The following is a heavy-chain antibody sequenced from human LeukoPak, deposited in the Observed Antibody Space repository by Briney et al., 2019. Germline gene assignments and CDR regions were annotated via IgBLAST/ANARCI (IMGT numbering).Heavy chain of an antibody. CDR1: GFTFSSYG. Sequence: GGSVRLPCAASGFTFSSYGMHWVRQAPGKGLEWVAVISYDGSNKYYADSVKGRFTISRDNSKNTLYLQMNSLRAEDTAVYYCAKVGASSWRNHWGQGTLVTVSS. CDR3: AKVGASSWRNH. V-gene: IGHV3-30*18. J-gene: IGHJ5*02. D-gene: IGHD6-13*01. CDR2: ISYDGSNK.